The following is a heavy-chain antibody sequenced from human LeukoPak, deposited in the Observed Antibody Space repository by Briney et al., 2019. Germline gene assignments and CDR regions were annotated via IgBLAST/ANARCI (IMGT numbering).Heavy chain of an antibody. CDR3: AREVLPAATYMDV. CDR2: INPSGDST. CDR1: GDTFTSYY. V-gene: IGHV1-46*01. Sequence: GASVKVSCKASGDTFTSYYMHWVRQAPGQGLEWMGIINPSGDSTSSAQTFQGRVTMTRDMSTSTVYMALSSLRTEDTAVYYCAREVLPAATYMDVWGKGTTVTISS. D-gene: IGHD2-2*01. J-gene: IGHJ6*03.